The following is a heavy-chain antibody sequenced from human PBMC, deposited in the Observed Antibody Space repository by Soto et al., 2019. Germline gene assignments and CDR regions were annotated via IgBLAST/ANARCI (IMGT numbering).Heavy chain of an antibody. D-gene: IGHD6-13*01. V-gene: IGHV4-59*08. CDR3: ARHGQQQVALDYYYYDYMDV. J-gene: IGHJ6*03. CDR2: IYYSGST. CDR1: GGSISSYY. Sequence: SETLSLTCTVSGGSISSYYWSWIRQPPGKGLEWIGYIYYSGSTNYNPSLKSRVTISVDTSKNQFFLKLSSVTAVDTAVYYCARHGQQQVALDYYYYDYMDVWGKGTTVTVSS.